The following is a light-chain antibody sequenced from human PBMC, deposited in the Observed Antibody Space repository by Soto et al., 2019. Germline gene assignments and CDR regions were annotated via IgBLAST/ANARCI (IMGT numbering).Light chain of an antibody. CDR3: QQYGSSQFT. CDR2: GAS. Sequence: EIVMTQSPGTLSVSPGERVTLSCRASQSVSSNLAWYQLRPGQAPRLLIYGASTRATDIPARFSGSGSGTEFTLTISSLQSEDFAVYYCQQYGSSQFTFGPGTKVNVK. J-gene: IGKJ3*01. CDR1: QSVSSN. V-gene: IGKV3-15*01.